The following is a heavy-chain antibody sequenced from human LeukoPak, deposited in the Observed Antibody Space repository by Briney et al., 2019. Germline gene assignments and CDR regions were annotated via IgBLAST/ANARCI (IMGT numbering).Heavy chain of an antibody. V-gene: IGHV3-30*02. CDR2: IRYDGSNK. CDR3: AKERDTAMVTIDY. Sequence: PGGSLRLSCAASGFTFRNYGMHWVRQAPGKGLEWVAFIRYDGSNKYYADSVKGRFTISRDNSKNTLYLQMNSLRAEDTAVYYCAKERDTAMVTIDYWGQGTLVTVSS. CDR1: GFTFRNYG. D-gene: IGHD5-18*01. J-gene: IGHJ4*02.